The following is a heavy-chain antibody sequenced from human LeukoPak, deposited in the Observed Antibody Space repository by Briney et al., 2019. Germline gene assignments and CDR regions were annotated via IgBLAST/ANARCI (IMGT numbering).Heavy chain of an antibody. Sequence: SETLSLTCTVSGGSISSSSYYWGWIRQPPGKGLEWIGSIYYSGSTYYNPSLKSRVTISVDTSKNQFSLKLSSVTAADTAVYYCARGYSSGCDYWGQGTLVTVSS. V-gene: IGHV4-39*07. D-gene: IGHD6-19*01. CDR1: GGSISSSSYY. CDR2: IYYSGST. CDR3: ARGYSSGCDY. J-gene: IGHJ4*02.